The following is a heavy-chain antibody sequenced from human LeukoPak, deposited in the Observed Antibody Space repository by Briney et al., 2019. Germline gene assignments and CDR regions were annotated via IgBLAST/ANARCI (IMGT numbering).Heavy chain of an antibody. CDR3: ARTYGSGSYDLQPAEYFQH. D-gene: IGHD3-10*01. J-gene: IGHJ1*01. CDR1: GGSLSSSSYY. CDR2: IYYSGST. Sequence: SETLSLTCTVSGGSLSSSSYYWGWIRQPPGKGLEWIGSIYYSGSTYYNPSLKSRVTISVDTSKNQFSLKLSSVTAADTAVYYCARTYGSGSYDLQPAEYFQHWGQGTLVTVSS. V-gene: IGHV4-39*01.